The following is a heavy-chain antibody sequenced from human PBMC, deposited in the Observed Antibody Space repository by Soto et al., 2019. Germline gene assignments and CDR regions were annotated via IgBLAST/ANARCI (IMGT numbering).Heavy chain of an antibody. CDR3: AVAVAGPTAIGY. J-gene: IGHJ4*02. V-gene: IGHV3-74*01. CDR1: GFTFSSYW. CDR2: INSDGSST. Sequence: EVQLVESGGGLVQPGGSLRLSCAASGFTFSSYWMHWVRQAPGKGLVWVSRINSDGSSTSYADSVKGRFTISRANGKNTLYLQMNSLRAEATAVYYCAVAVAGPTAIGYWGQGTLVTVSS. D-gene: IGHD6-19*01.